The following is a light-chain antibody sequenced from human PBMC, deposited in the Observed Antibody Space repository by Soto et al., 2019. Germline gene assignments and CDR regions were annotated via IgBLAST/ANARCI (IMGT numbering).Light chain of an antibody. CDR1: QSVSSD. J-gene: IGKJ4*01. V-gene: IGKV3-11*01. CDR2: DASNRATDAF. Sequence: EIVLTQSPATLSLSPGARATLSCRASQSVSSDLAWYQQKPGQAPRLLVYDASNRATDAFNRATGIPTRFSGSGSGTDFTLTISSLETEDFAVYYCQQRNNWPLTFGGGTKVDIK. CDR3: QQRNNWPLT.